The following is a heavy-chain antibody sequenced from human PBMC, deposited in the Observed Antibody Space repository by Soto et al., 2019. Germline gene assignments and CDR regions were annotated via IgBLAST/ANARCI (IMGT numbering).Heavy chain of an antibody. J-gene: IGHJ6*02. CDR1: GFTFSSYA. Sequence: GGSLRLSCSASGFTFSSYAMHWVRQAPGKGLEYVSAISSNGGSTYYADSVKGRFTISRDNSKNTLYLQMSSLRAEDTAVYYCVKDPPRGTNPPPRSMDVWGQGTTVTVSS. CDR3: VKDPPRGTNPPPRSMDV. D-gene: IGHD1-1*01. V-gene: IGHV3-64D*08. CDR2: ISSNGGST.